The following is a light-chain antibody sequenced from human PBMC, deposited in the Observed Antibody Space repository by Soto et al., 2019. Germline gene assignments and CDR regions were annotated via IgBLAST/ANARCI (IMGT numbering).Light chain of an antibody. CDR1: QGISDT. CDR2: DTS. Sequence: EVVMTQSPATLSVSPGEGVTLSCRASQGISDTLAWYQHKPGQTPRILIYDTSTRETGVPARFSGSRSGTEFTLTINSLQSEDFAIYYCQHYNNWPLTFGGGTKVDIK. CDR3: QHYNNWPLT. V-gene: IGKV3-15*01. J-gene: IGKJ4*01.